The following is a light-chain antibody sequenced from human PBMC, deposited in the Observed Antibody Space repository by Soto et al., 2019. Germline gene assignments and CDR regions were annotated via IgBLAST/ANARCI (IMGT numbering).Light chain of an antibody. CDR1: SSDVGGYNY. Sequence: QSALTQPASVFGPLGQSITISCTGTSSDVGGYNYVSWYQHHPGKAPKLLIYDVSSRPSAVSNRFSGSKSGNTASLTISGLQADDETDYYCSSYTSSGAVVFGGGTKLTVL. J-gene: IGLJ3*02. CDR2: DVS. CDR3: SSYTSSGAVV. V-gene: IGLV2-14*03.